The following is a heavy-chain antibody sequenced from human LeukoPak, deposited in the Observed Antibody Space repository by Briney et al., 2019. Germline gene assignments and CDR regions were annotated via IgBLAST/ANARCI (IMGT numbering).Heavy chain of an antibody. CDR3: ARDRGGSCSGGSCYELDF. CDR1: GFIFSSYA. D-gene: IGHD2-15*01. CDR2: MSYDGNKK. V-gene: IGHV3-30-3*01. J-gene: IGHJ4*02. Sequence: PGGSLRLSCAASGFIFSSYAVHWVRQAPGKGLEWVTVMSYDGNKKYYTNSVKGRFTISRDQSKNTLYLQMNSLRAEDTAVYYCARDRGGSCSGGSCYELDFWGQGTLVTVSS.